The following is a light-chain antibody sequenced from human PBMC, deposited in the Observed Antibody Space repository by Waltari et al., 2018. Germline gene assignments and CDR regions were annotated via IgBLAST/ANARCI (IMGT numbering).Light chain of an antibody. Sequence: QSALTQPASVSGSPGQSITLPCTGSSSDVGGNDSASWFQHHPGKAPKLIIFDFNARPSGVSSRFSGSKSGNTASLTISGLQAKDEADYYCSSYTPSSTSPYVFGTGTTVTVL. CDR1: SSDVGGNDS. J-gene: IGLJ1*01. CDR2: DFN. V-gene: IGLV2-14*03. CDR3: SSYTPSSTSPYV.